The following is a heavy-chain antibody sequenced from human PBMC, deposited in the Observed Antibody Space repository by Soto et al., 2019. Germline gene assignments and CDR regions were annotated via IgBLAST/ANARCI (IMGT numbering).Heavy chain of an antibody. J-gene: IGHJ6*02. V-gene: IGHV4-38-2*01. CDR2: IYHSGST. CDR3: AKGSSASLAFYQHGMDV. Sequence: PSETLSLTCAVSGYSISSDYYWGWIRQPPGKGLEWIGSIYHSGSTYYNPSLKSRVTISVDTSKNQFSLRLNSVTAADTAVYYCAKGSSASLAFYQHGMDVWGRGTTVTVSS. CDR1: GYSISSDYY. D-gene: IGHD6-6*01.